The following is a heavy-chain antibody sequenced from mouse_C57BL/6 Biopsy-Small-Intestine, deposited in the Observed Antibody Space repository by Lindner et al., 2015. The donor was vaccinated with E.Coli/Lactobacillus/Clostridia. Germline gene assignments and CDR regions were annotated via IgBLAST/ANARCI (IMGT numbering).Heavy chain of an antibody. J-gene: IGHJ3*01. Sequence: QRPGHGLEWIGEIYLEVLILTTMRRLKGKATFTADTSSNTAYMQLSSLTTEDSAIYYCARRRDGWFAYWGQGTLVTVSA. D-gene: IGHD3-3*01. CDR3: ARRRDGWFAY. CDR2: IYLEVLIL. V-gene: IGHV1-9*01.